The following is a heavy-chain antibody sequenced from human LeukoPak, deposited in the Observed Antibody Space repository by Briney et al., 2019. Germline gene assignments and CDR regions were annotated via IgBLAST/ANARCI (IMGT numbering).Heavy chain of an antibody. V-gene: IGHV3-23*01. Sequence: GGTLRLSCAASGFNFSSYGMTWVRQAPGKGLEWVSIISGSGRDTYYADSVKGRFTISRDKSKNTLYLQMNSLRAEDTAVYYCARSGIVGATGAFDIWGQGTMVTVSS. J-gene: IGHJ3*02. CDR3: ARSGIVGATGAFDI. CDR2: ISGSGRDT. D-gene: IGHD1-26*01. CDR1: GFNFSSYG.